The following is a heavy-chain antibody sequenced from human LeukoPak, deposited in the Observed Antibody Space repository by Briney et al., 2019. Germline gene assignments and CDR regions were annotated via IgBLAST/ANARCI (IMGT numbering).Heavy chain of an antibody. J-gene: IGHJ4*02. D-gene: IGHD3-3*01. Sequence: GGSLRLSCAASGFTFSSYGMHWVRQAPGKELEWVAVISYDGSNKYYADSVKGRFTISRDNSKNKLYLQMNSLRAEDTAVYYCAKDGIEGLRFLEWFLGGWGQGTLVTVSS. CDR3: AKDGIEGLRFLEWFLGG. V-gene: IGHV3-30*18. CDR1: GFTFSSYG. CDR2: ISYDGSNK.